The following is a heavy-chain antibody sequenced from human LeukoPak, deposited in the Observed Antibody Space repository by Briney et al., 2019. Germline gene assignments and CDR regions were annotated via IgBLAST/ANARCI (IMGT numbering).Heavy chain of an antibody. CDR3: ASRARGGDCYMPPHYYYYMDV. Sequence: ASVKVSCKASGYTFTGYYMHWVRQAPGQGLEWMGWINPNSGGTNYAQKFQGRVTMTRDTSISTAYMELSRLRSDDTAVYYCASRARGGDCYMPPHYYYYMDVWGKGTTVTVSS. J-gene: IGHJ6*03. CDR1: GYTFTGYY. CDR2: INPNSGGT. D-gene: IGHD2-21*02. V-gene: IGHV1-2*02.